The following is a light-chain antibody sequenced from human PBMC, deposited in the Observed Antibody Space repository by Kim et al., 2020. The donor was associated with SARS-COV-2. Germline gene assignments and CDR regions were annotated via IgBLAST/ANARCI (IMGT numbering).Light chain of an antibody. CDR2: GAS. CDR3: HQYSCWPQ. V-gene: IGKV3-15*01. Sequence: PGEGATISCRASQSVSTKLAWYQHKPGQAPRLLIYGASTRATGIPARFSGSGSGTEFTLSISSLQPEDFAVYYCHQYSCWPQFAQGTKLEI. J-gene: IGKJ2*01. CDR1: QSVSTK.